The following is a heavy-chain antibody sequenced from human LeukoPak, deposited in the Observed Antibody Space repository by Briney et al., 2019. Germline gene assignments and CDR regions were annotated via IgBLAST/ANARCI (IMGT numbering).Heavy chain of an antibody. CDR1: GFTFSSYS. V-gene: IGHV3-21*01. CDR2: ISSSSRYI. D-gene: IGHD3-10*01. CDR3: ARGPSGSYYRGSRYFDY. Sequence: GGSLRLSCAASGFTFSSYSMTWVRQAPGKGLEWVSSISSSSRYIYYADSMKGRFTISRDNAKNSLFLQMNSLRAEDTAVYYCARGPSGSYYRGSRYFDYWGQGTLVTVSS. J-gene: IGHJ4*02.